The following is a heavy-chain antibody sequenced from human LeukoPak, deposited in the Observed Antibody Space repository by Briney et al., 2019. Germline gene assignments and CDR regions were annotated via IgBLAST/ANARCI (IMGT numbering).Heavy chain of an antibody. CDR1: GGSFSGYY. CDR2: INHSGST. D-gene: IGHD6-19*01. CDR3: ASSGRDYYGMDV. V-gene: IGHV4-34*01. J-gene: IGHJ6*02. Sequence: PSETLSLTCAVYGGSFSGYYWSWIRQPPGKGLEWIGEINHSGSTNYNPSLKSRVTISVDTSKNQFSLKLSSVTAADTAVYYCASSGRDYYGMDVWGQGTTVTVPS.